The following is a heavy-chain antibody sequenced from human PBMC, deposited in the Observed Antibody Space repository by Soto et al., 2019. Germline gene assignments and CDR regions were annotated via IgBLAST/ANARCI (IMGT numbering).Heavy chain of an antibody. J-gene: IGHJ4*02. CDR3: AKDRMGAGVRGYFDY. Sequence: QVQLVESGGGVVQPGRSLRLSCAASGFTFSSYGMHWVRQAPGKGLEWVAVIIYDGSTKYYADSVKGRFTISRDNSKNTLYLQMNSLRAEDTAVYYCAKDRMGAGVRGYFDYWGQGPLVTVSS. CDR1: GFTFSSYG. V-gene: IGHV3-30*18. CDR2: IIYDGSTK. D-gene: IGHD3-10*01.